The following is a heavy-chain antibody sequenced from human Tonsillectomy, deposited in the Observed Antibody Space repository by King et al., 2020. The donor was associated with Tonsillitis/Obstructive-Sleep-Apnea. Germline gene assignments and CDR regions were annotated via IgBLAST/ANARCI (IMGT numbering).Heavy chain of an antibody. CDR1: GFTFSSYA. D-gene: IGHD4-23*01. Sequence: VQLVESGGGLVQPGGSLRLSCAASGFTFSSYAMSWVRQAPGKGLEWVSAISGSGGITYYAASVKGRFTISRDNSKNTLYLQMNSLRAEDTAVYYCAKVAPPTVVTRGVFDYWGQGTLVTVSS. J-gene: IGHJ4*02. V-gene: IGHV3-23*04. CDR3: AKVAPPTVVTRGVFDY. CDR2: ISGSGGIT.